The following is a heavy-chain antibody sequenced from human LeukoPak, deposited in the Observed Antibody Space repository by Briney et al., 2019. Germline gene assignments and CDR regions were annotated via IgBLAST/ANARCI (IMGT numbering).Heavy chain of an antibody. Sequence: GGSLRLSCAASGFTFSSYSMNWVRQAPGKGLEWVSSISSSSSYIYYADSVKGRFTISRDNSKNTLYLQMNSLRAEDTAVYYCAKSLRYFDWSDVFDIWGQGTMVTVSS. CDR2: ISSSSSYI. CDR1: GFTFSSYS. CDR3: AKSLRYFDWSDVFDI. J-gene: IGHJ3*02. D-gene: IGHD3-9*01. V-gene: IGHV3-21*04.